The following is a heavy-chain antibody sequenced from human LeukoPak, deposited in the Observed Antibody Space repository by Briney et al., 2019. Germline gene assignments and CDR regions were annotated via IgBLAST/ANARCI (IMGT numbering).Heavy chain of an antibody. J-gene: IGHJ4*02. D-gene: IGHD3-22*01. CDR1: GYSFTSYW. CDR3: ARHSDYYDSSGYSEFDY. V-gene: IGHV5-51*01. Sequence: GESLKISCKGFGYSFTSYWIGWVRQMPGKGLEWMGIIYPGDSDTRYSPSFQGQVTISADKSISTAYLQWSSLKASDTAMYYCARHSDYYDSSGYSEFDYWGQGTLVTVSS. CDR2: IYPGDSDT.